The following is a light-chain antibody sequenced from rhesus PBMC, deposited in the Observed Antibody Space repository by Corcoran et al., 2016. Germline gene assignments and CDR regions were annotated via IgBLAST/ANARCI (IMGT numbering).Light chain of an antibody. CDR3: QHYYHTPWT. CDR2: ESS. CDR1: QGITDD. J-gene: IGKJ1*01. V-gene: IGKV1-25*01. Sequence: DIQMTQSPSSLSASVGDRVTISCRASQGITDDLAWYQLKPGETPKLLIYESSNLQSGLPSRFSGIGSGTAFTLTISSLQPEVFATDYCQHYYHTPWTFGQGTKVEIK.